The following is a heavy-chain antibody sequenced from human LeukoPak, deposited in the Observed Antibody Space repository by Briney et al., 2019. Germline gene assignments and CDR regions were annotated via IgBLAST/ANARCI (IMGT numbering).Heavy chain of an antibody. V-gene: IGHV3-7*01. CDR2: IKQDGSEK. CDR1: GFRFKNYW. J-gene: IGHJ4*02. CDR3: ARDRLRFLEWQYYFDY. D-gene: IGHD3-3*01. Sequence: GGSLRLSCAASGFRFKNYWMSWVRQPPGKGLEWVANIKQDGSEKYYVDSVKGRFTISRDNAKNSLYLQMNSLRAEDTAVYYCARDRLRFLEWQYYFDYWGQGTLVTVSS.